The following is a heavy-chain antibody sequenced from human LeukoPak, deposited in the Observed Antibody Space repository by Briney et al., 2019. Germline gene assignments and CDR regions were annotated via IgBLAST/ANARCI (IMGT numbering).Heavy chain of an antibody. CDR1: GFTFTSSA. CDR3: ARVAGTFDPDDY. J-gene: IGHJ4*02. Sequence: GASVKVSCKASGFTFTSSAMQWVRQARGQRLGWIGWIVVGSGNTNYAQKFQGRVTMTRDTSTSTVYMELSSLRSEDTAVYYCARVAGTFDPDDYWGQGTLVTVSS. V-gene: IGHV1-58*02. CDR2: IVVGSGNT. D-gene: IGHD3-9*01.